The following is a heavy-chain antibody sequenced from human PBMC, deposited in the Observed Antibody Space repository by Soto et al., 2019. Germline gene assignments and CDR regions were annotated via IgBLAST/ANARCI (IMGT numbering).Heavy chain of an antibody. CDR2: ISYDGSNK. J-gene: IGHJ4*02. V-gene: IGHV3-30*18. D-gene: IGHD5-12*01. CDR1: GFTFSSYG. Sequence: GSLRLSCAASGFTFSSYGMHWVRQAPGKGLEWVAVISYDGSNKYYADSVKGRFTISRDNSKNTLYLQMNSLRAEDTAVYYCAKDMAPERWLQLSPFDYWGQGTLVTVSS. CDR3: AKDMAPERWLQLSPFDY.